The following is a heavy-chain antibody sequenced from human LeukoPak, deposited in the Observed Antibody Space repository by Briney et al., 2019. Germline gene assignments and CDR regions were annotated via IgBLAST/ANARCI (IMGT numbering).Heavy chain of an antibody. J-gene: IGHJ4*02. D-gene: IGHD1-1*01. V-gene: IGHV4-39*01. Sequence: PSETLSLTCTVSGGSISSSSYYWGWIRQSPGKGLEWIGSIYYSGSTYYNPSLKSRVTISVDTSKNQFSLKLSSVTAADTAVYYCARQLERLYFDYWGQGTLVTVSS. CDR3: ARQLERLYFDY. CDR2: IYYSGST. CDR1: GGSISSSSYY.